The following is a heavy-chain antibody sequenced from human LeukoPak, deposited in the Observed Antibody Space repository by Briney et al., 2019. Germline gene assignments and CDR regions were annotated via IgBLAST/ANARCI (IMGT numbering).Heavy chain of an antibody. D-gene: IGHD3-22*01. CDR1: GGSFSGYY. V-gene: IGHV4-34*01. CDR3: ATRHYYDSSGYYKFFDY. CDR2: INHSGST. Sequence: PSETLSLTCAVYGGSFSGYYWSWIRQPPGKGLEWIGEINHSGSTNYNPFLKSRVTISVDTSKNQFSLKLSSVTAADTAVYYCATRHYYDSSGYYKFFDYWGQGTLVTVSS. J-gene: IGHJ4*02.